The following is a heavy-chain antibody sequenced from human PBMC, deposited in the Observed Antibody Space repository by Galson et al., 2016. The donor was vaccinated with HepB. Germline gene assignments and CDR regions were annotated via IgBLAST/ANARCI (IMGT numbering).Heavy chain of an antibody. J-gene: IGHJ4*02. V-gene: IGHV3-30*04. Sequence: SLRLSCAVSRFTFRAYAMHWVRQAPGRGPEWVAVISFDATDKYYADAVKGRFTISRDNSKNTLFLQMNNLRTDDTAVYYCARGLGEGVYSRADYWGQGALVTVSS. D-gene: IGHD3-16*01. CDR2: ISFDATDK. CDR1: RFTFRAYA. CDR3: ARGLGEGVYSRADY.